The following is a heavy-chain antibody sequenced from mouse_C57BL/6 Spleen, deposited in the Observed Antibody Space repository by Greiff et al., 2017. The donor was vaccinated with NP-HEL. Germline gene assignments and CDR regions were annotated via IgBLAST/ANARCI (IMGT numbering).Heavy chain of an antibody. CDR2: INPYNGGT. D-gene: IGHD1-1*01. Sequence: VQLQQSGPVLVKPGASVKMSCKASGYTFTDYYMNWVQQSPGKSLEWIGVINPYNGGTSYNQKFKGKATLTVDTSSSTAYMELNSLTSEDSAVYDGAREDYYGTSAWYADWGQGTLVTVAA. CDR1: GYTFTDYY. V-gene: IGHV1-19*01. CDR3: AREDYYGTSAWYAD. J-gene: IGHJ3*01.